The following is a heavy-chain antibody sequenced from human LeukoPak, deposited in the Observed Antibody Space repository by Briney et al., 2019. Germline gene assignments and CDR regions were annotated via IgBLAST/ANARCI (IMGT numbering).Heavy chain of an antibody. CDR1: GYTFTSYG. CDR2: ISAYNGNT. D-gene: IGHD3-3*01. J-gene: IGHJ3*02. CDR3: ERGAITIFGVVKDAFDI. V-gene: IGHV1-18*01. Sequence: ASVKVSCKASGYTFTSYGISWVRQAPGQGLEWMGWISAYNGNTNYAQKLQGRVTMTTDTSTSTAYMELRSLRSDDTAVYYCERGAITIFGVVKDAFDIWGQGTMVTVSS.